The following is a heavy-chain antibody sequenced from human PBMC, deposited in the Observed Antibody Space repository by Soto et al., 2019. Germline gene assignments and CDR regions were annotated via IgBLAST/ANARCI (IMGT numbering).Heavy chain of an antibody. Sequence: WCQAALVTSFNIGVHCVLQVPGKGMEWVAFISSDGSYKFFADSVKGRFTISRDNSKNTLYLQMNSLRAEDTAVYQSERGGSNSPKGTDVWLNGTTDIVPS. CDR3: ERGGSNSPKGTDV. J-gene: IGHJ6*01. CDR1: LVTSFNIG. D-gene: IGHD4-4*01. CDR2: ISSDGSYK. V-gene: IGHV3-30*03.